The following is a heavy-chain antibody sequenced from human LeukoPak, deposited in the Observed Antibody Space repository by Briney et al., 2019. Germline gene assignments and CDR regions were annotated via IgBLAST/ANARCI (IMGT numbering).Heavy chain of an antibody. J-gene: IGHJ4*02. CDR3: AKMPNSNYFDY. D-gene: IGHD4-11*01. CDR1: RVTSINSA. Sequence: GSLRHSSAHSRVTSINSALKCVCAAPGERLGWVSAISDSASSTYYADSVKGRFTISRDNAKNTLYLQMNSLRAEDTAVYYCAKMPNSNYFDYWGQGTLVTVSS. V-gene: IGHV3-23*01. CDR2: ISDSASST.